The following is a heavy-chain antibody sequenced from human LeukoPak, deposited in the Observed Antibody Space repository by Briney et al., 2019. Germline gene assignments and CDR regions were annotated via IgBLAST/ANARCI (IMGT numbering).Heavy chain of an antibody. CDR1: GGSISSYY. Sequence: SETLSLTCTVSGGSISSYYWSWIRQPPGKGLEWIGYIYYSGSTNYNPSLESRVTISVDTSKNQFSLKLSSVTAADTAVYYCARVSIVVVPAAWGWFDPWGQGTLVTVSS. CDR2: IYYSGST. CDR3: ARVSIVVVPAAWGWFDP. D-gene: IGHD2-2*01. J-gene: IGHJ5*02. V-gene: IGHV4-59*01.